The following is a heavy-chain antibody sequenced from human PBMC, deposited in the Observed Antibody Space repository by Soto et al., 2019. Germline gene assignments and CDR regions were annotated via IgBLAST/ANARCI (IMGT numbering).Heavy chain of an antibody. D-gene: IGHD6-6*01. J-gene: IGHJ6*02. CDR2: IYPGDSDT. CDR1: GYSFTSYW. V-gene: IGHV5-51*01. Sequence: GESLKISCKGSGYSFTSYWIGWVRQMPGKGLEWMGIIYPGDSDTRYSPSFQGQVTISADKSISTAYLQWNSLKASDTAMYYCARQRRSSAYYHYYGMDVWGQGTTVTVSS. CDR3: ARQRRSSAYYHYYGMDV.